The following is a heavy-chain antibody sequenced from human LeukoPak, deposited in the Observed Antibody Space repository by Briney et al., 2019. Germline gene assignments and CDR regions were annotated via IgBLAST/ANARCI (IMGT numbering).Heavy chain of an antibody. V-gene: IGHV1-69*05. CDR3: ARDLGVAVAAT. J-gene: IGHJ4*02. Sequence: ASVKVSCKASGGTFSSYAISWVPQAPGQGLEWMGGIIPIFGTANYTQKFQGRVTITTDESTSTAYMELSSLRSEDTAVYYCARDLGVAVAATWGQGTLVTVSS. D-gene: IGHD6-19*01. CDR2: IIPIFGTA. CDR1: GGTFSSYA.